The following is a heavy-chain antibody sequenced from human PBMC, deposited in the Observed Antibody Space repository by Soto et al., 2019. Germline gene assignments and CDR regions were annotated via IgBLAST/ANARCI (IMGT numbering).Heavy chain of an antibody. D-gene: IGHD4-17*01. Sequence: SETLSLTCTVSGGSISSYYWSWIRQPPGKGLEWIGYIYYSGSTNYNPSLKSRVTISVDTSKNQFSLKLSSVTAADTAVYYCARSGRDYGYNWFDPWGQGTLVTSPQ. V-gene: IGHV4-59*01. CDR1: GGSISSYY. J-gene: IGHJ5*02. CDR3: ARSGRDYGYNWFDP. CDR2: IYYSGST.